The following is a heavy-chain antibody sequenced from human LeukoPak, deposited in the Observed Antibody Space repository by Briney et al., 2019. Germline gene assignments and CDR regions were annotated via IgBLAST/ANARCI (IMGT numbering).Heavy chain of an antibody. CDR1: GYTFTSYG. J-gene: IGHJ6*04. V-gene: IGHV1-18*04. CDR3: ARDFSVAAGLSYYYYYGMDV. CDR2: TSAYNGNT. Sequence: GASVKVSCKASGYTFTSYGISWVRQAPGQGLEWMGWTSAYNGNTNYAQKLQGRVTMTTDTSTSTAYMELRSLRSDDTAVYYCARDFSVAAGLSYYYYYGMDVWGKGTTVTVSS. D-gene: IGHD6-13*01.